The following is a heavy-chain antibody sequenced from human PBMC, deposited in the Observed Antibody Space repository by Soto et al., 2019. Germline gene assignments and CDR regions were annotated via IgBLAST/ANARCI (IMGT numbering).Heavy chain of an antibody. Sequence: PXETLSLTCTVSGISVSTSDYYWGRVRQPPGKGLDWIGNIYYSGSTFYNPSLRSRVTLSVDTSKNQFSLRLNSVTAADTAVYFCAGFVVPASRNSDFDYWGQGTLVTVSS. V-gene: IGHV4-39*01. CDR1: GISVSTSDYY. J-gene: IGHJ4*02. D-gene: IGHD2-15*01. CDR3: AGFVVPASRNSDFDY. CDR2: IYYSGST.